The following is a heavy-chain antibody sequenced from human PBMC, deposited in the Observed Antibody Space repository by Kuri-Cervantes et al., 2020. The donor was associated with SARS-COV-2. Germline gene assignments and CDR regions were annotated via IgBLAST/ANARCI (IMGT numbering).Heavy chain of an antibody. CDR1: GFNFDDCA. Sequence: GESLKISCAASGFNFDDCAIQWVRQPPGKGLEWVSGINWNGGSTGYADSVKGRFTISRDNAKNSLYLQMNSLRAEDTDLYYCARDDGIAVAGTSFLFDYWGQGALVTVSS. J-gene: IGHJ4*02. D-gene: IGHD6-19*01. CDR2: INWNGGST. CDR3: ARDDGIAVAGTSFLFDY. V-gene: IGHV3-20*04.